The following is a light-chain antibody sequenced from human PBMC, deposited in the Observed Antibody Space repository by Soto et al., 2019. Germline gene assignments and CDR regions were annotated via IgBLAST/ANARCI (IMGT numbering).Light chain of an antibody. Sequence: SYELTQPPSVSVAPGKTARITCGGNNIGSKSVHWYQRKPGQAPVLVIYYDSDRPSGIPERFSGSNSGNTATLTISRVEAGDEADYYCQVWDSISDHVVFGGGTKLTVL. CDR2: YDS. CDR3: QVWDSISDHVV. V-gene: IGLV3-21*04. CDR1: NIGSKS. J-gene: IGLJ2*01.